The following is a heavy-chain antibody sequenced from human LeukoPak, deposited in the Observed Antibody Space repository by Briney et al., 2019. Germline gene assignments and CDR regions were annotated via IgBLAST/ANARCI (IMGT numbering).Heavy chain of an antibody. CDR3: ARSITMFGVVWDAFDI. Sequence: SETLSLTCTVSGDSITSTTYYWGWIRQPPGKGLEWIGSIYYSGTTYYNPSLKSRVIISVDTSKNHFSLKLSSVTAADTAVYYCARSITMFGVVWDAFDIWGQGTMVTVSS. CDR2: IYYSGTT. V-gene: IGHV4-39*02. J-gene: IGHJ3*02. D-gene: IGHD3-3*01. CDR1: GDSITSTTYY.